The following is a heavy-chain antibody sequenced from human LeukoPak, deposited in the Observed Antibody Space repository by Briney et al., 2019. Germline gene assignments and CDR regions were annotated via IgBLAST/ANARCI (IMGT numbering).Heavy chain of an antibody. J-gene: IGHJ6*03. V-gene: IGHV4-39*07. Sequence: SETLSLTCTVSGGSISTSNYYWGWIRQPPGKGLEWIGNIFYSGSTYYSPSLKSRVTISVDTSKNQFSLKLSSVTAADTAVYYCARDRVGYMDVWGKGTTVTTSS. CDR3: ARDRVGYMDV. CDR2: IFYSGST. CDR1: GGSISTSNYY. D-gene: IGHD2-2*01.